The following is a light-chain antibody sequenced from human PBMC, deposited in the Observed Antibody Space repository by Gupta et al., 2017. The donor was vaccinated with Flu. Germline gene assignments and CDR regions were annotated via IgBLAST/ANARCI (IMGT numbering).Light chain of an antibody. Sequence: QSVLTQSPSVSGAPGQRVTISCTGTTSNIGAGYDVNWYQQLPGLAPKLLIYGDTNVPSGVPDRFSGSRSGTSASLDITGLQAEDEADYFCQSYDRSRSAWVFGGGTKLTVL. J-gene: IGLJ3*02. CDR2: GDT. CDR3: QSYDRSRSAWV. V-gene: IGLV1-40*01. CDR1: TSNIGAGYD.